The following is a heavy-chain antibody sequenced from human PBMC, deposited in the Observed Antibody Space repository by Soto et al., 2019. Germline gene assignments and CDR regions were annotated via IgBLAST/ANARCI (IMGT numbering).Heavy chain of an antibody. CDR2: TYYRSKWYN. J-gene: IGHJ6*02. D-gene: IGHD2-2*01. V-gene: IGHV6-1*01. CDR1: GDSVSSNSAA. CDR3: ARSRDIVVVPPHINYYYYGMDV. Sequence: KASETLSLTCAISGDSVSSNSAAWNWIRQSPSRGLEWLGRTYYRSKWYNDYAVSVKSRITINPDTSKNQFSLQLNSVTPEDTAVYYCARSRDIVVVPPHINYYYYGMDVWGQGTTVTVSS.